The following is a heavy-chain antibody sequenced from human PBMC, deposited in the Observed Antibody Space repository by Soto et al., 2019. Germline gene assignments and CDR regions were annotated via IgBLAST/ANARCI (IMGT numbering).Heavy chain of an antibody. V-gene: IGHV3-53*04. CDR1: GFTVSSNY. CDR2: IYSGGST. CDR3: ARDPYYDSSGYLASHGMDV. J-gene: IGHJ6*02. D-gene: IGHD3-22*01. Sequence: PGGSLRLSCAASGFTVSSNYMSWVRQAPGKGLEWVSVIYSGGSTYYADSVKGRITISRHNSKNTLYLQMNSLRAEDTAVYYCARDPYYDSSGYLASHGMDVWGQXTTVTVSS.